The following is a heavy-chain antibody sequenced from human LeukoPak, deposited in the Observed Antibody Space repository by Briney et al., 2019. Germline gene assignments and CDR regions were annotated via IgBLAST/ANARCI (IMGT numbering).Heavy chain of an antibody. Sequence: GGSLRLSCAASGFTVSSSFMSWVRQAPGKGLEWVSVIYSDGSTYYADSVKGRFTISRDNSKNTLYLHMNSLRAEDTAMYYCARDRVYLGREDAFDIWGQGTMVTVSS. J-gene: IGHJ3*02. CDR2: IYSDGST. CDR1: GFTVSSSF. D-gene: IGHD7-27*01. V-gene: IGHV3-53*01. CDR3: ARDRVYLGREDAFDI.